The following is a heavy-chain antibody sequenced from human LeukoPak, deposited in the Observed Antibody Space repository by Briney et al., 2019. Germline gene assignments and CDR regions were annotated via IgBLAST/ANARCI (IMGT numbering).Heavy chain of an antibody. CDR1: GGGFSINA. J-gene: IGHJ5*02. CDR3: ARDRGSAAGDNWFDP. D-gene: IGHD6-13*01. V-gene: IGHV1-69*05. CDR2: IIPIFGTA. Sequence: AVTLSFTCSGGGFSINAISWVWHGPGQGLGWVGGIIPIFGTANYAQKFQGIVTITTDESTSTAYMELGSLRSEDTAVYYCARDRGSAAGDNWFDPWGQGTLVTVSS.